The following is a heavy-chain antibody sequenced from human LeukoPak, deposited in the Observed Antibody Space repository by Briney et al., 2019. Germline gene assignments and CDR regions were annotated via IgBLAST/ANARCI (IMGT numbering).Heavy chain of an antibody. CDR3: AREGCTNGVCYPGGYYYYYYMDV. CDR1: GYTFTGYY. D-gene: IGHD2-8*01. CDR2: INPNSGGT. Sequence: ASVKVSCKASGYTFTGYYMHWVRQAPGQGLEWMGRINPNSGGTNYAQKFQGRGTMTRDTSISTAYMELSRLRSDDTAVYYCAREGCTNGVCYPGGYYYYYYMDVWGKGTTVTVSS. V-gene: IGHV1-2*06. J-gene: IGHJ6*03.